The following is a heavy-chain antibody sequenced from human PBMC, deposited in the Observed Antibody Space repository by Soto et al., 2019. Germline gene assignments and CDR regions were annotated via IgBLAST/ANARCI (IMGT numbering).Heavy chain of an antibody. V-gene: IGHV3-49*04. CDR3: TRQEADRARYFDY. J-gene: IGHJ4*02. D-gene: IGHD6-13*01. Sequence: PGGSLRLSCTASGFTFGDYAMSWVRQAPGKGLEWVGFIRSKAYGGTTEYAASVKGRFTISRDDSKSIAYLQMNSLKTEDTAVYYCTRQEADRARYFDYWGQGTLVTVS. CDR2: IRSKAYGGTT. CDR1: GFTFGDYA.